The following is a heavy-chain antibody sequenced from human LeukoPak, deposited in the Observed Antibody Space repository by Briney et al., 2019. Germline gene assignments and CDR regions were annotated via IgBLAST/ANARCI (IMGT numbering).Heavy chain of an antibody. CDR3: AREGRQEYVYFDH. CDR1: SGSISSHY. V-gene: IGHV4-59*11. CDR2: INESGST. Sequence: PSQTLSLTCPLSSGSISSHYWSWTRQPPGKGLEWIRYINESGSTNYNPSLKCRVTMSEDTSKNQFSLKMRSVTAADTAMYKCAREGRQEYVYFDHWGKGSLVTVS. J-gene: IGHJ4*02. D-gene: IGHD1-14*01.